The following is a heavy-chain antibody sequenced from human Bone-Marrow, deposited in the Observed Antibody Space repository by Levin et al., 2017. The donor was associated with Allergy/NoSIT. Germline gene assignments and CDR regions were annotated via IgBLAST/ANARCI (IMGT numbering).Heavy chain of an antibody. Sequence: ASVKVSCKASDYAFNNFGLSWVRQAPGQGLEWMGWISAYSGNTNYARKFQGRLTMTTDTSTNTAFMELRSLTPDDTAGYYCARERDFGGTSFLWYFDLWGRGTLVTVSS. J-gene: IGHJ2*01. CDR3: ARERDFGGTSFLWYFDL. D-gene: IGHD4-23*01. V-gene: IGHV1-18*01. CDR2: ISAYSGNT. CDR1: DYAFNNFG.